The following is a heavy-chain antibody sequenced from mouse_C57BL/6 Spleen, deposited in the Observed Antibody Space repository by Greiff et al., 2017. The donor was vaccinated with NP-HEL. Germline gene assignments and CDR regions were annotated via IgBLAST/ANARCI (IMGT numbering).Heavy chain of an antibody. CDR2: IKPNNGGA. V-gene: IGHV1-26*01. CDR1: GYTFTDYY. Sequence: EVQLQQSGPELVKPGASVKISCKASGYTFTDYYMNWVKQSHGKSLEWTGEIKPNNGGASYNQKFKGKATLTVDKSSSTAYMELRSLTSEDSAVFYCARSYAAYWGQGTLVTVSA. J-gene: IGHJ3*01. CDR3: ARSYAAY. D-gene: IGHD2-12*01.